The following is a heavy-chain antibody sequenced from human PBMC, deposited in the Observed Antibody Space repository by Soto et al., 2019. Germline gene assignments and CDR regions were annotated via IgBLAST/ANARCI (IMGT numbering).Heavy chain of an antibody. V-gene: IGHV6-1*01. D-gene: IGHD6-6*01. CDR2: TYYRSKWYN. CDR1: GDSVSSNSAA. J-gene: IGHJ3*02. CDR3: ARAAAEYSSSSGAFDI. Sequence: SQTLSLTCAISGDSVSSNSAAWNWIRQSPSRGLEWLGRTYYRSKWYNDYAVSVKSRITINPDTSKNQFYLQLNTVTPEDTAVYYCARAAAEYSSSSGAFDIWGQGTMVTVSS.